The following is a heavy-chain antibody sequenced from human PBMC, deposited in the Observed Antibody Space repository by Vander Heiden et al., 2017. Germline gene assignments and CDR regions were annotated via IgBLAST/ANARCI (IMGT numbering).Heavy chain of an antibody. CDR1: GFTFSGYA. CDR2: ISGSGGST. Sequence: EVQLLESGGGLVQTGGSLRLSCAASGFTFSGYAMSWVRQAPGKGLEWVSTISGSGGSTYYADSVKGRFTISRDNSKNTLYLQMNSLRADDTAVYYCAKERSSSGKYYYGVDVWGQGTTVIVSS. V-gene: IGHV3-23*01. D-gene: IGHD6-13*01. J-gene: IGHJ6*02. CDR3: AKERSSSGKYYYGVDV.